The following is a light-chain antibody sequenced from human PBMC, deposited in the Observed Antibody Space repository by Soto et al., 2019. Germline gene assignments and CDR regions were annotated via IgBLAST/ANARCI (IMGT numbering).Light chain of an antibody. Sequence: DTVMTQSPDSLAVSLGERATIDCRSSQSISDSSNNKNHLAWFQQRPGQPPKLLIHWASTRESGVPDRFSGSGSGTDFTLTINSLQAEDVATYFCHQYYSLPLTFGQGTKLEI. J-gene: IGKJ2*01. CDR1: QSISDSSNNKNH. CDR3: HQYYSLPLT. CDR2: WAS. V-gene: IGKV4-1*01.